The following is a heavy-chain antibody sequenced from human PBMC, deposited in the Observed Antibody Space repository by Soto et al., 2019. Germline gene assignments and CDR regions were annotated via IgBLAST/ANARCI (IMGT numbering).Heavy chain of an antibody. D-gene: IGHD3-16*01. J-gene: IGHJ4*02. Sequence: EVQLLESGGALVQPGGSLRLSCAASGFTFSSYDMSWVSQAPGKGLEWVSGISGSGGSTYYADSLKGRFTISRDNSKNTLYLQMNSLRAENTAVYYCAKGWGDYWGQGTLVTVSS. CDR2: ISGSGGST. CDR3: AKGWGDY. CDR1: GFTFSSYD. V-gene: IGHV3-23*01.